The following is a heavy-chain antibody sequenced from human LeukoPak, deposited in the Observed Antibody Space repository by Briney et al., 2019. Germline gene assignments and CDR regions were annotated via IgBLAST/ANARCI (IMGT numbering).Heavy chain of an antibody. J-gene: IGHJ4*02. CDR2: INPNSGGT. D-gene: IGHD1-26*01. CDR1: GYTFTGYY. V-gene: IGHV1-2*02. Sequence: ASVKVSCKASGYTFTGYYMHWVRQAPGQGLEWTGWINPNSGGTNYAQKFQGRVTMTRDTSISTAYMELSRLRSDDTAVYYCARSVVGATWVDYWGQGTLVTVSS. CDR3: ARSVVGATWVDY.